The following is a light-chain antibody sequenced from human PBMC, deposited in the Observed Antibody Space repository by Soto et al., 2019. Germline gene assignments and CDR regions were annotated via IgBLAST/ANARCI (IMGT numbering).Light chain of an antibody. CDR3: QPSYSIALT. Sequence: DIQMTQSPSSLSASVGDRVTITCRASQSISSSLNWYQQKPGKAPKILIYAASSLQSGVPSRFSGSGSGTDFTLTISSLQPEDFATYYCQPSYSIALTFGGGTKVEIK. CDR2: AAS. J-gene: IGKJ4*01. V-gene: IGKV1-39*01. CDR1: QSISSS.